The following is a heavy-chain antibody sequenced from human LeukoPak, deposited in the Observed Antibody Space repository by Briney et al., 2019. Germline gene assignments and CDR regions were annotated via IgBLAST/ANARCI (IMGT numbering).Heavy chain of an antibody. CDR3: ARGRDGMDV. CDR1: GYSFTSYW. J-gene: IGHJ6*02. Sequence: GESLKISCKGSGYSFTSYWMHWVRQAPGKWLVWVSRINSDGSSTSYADSVKGRFTISRDNAKNTLYLQMNSLRAEDTAVYYCARGRDGMDVWGQGTTVTVSS. CDR2: INSDGSST. V-gene: IGHV3-74*01.